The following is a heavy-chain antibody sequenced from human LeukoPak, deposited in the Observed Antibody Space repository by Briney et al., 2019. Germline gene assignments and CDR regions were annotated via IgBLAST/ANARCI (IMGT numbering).Heavy chain of an antibody. D-gene: IGHD2-2*02. CDR1: GGTFSSYA. J-gene: IGHJ4*02. V-gene: IGHV1-69*13. Sequence: SVKVSCEASGGTFSSYAISWVRQAPGQGLEWMGGIIPIFGTANYAQKFQGRVTITADESTSTAYMELSSLRSEDTAVYYCATGYCSSTSCYTSNFDYWGQGTLVTVSS. CDR3: ATGYCSSTSCYTSNFDY. CDR2: IIPIFGTA.